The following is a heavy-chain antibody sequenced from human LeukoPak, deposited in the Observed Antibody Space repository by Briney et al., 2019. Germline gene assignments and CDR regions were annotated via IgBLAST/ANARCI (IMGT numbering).Heavy chain of an antibody. D-gene: IGHD3-9*01. J-gene: IGHJ4*02. Sequence: SETLSLTCAVYGGSFSGYYWSWIRQPPGKGLEWIGEINHSGSTNHNPSLNSQGTIYVKASKNQLSLKLSSVAAADTAAYYCARGVGFDWLPYYFDYWGKGTLVTVSS. V-gene: IGHV4-34*01. CDR2: INHSGST. CDR1: GGSFSGYY. CDR3: ARGVGFDWLPYYFDY.